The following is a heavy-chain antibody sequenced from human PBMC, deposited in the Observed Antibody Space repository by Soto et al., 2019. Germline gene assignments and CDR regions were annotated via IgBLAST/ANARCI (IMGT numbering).Heavy chain of an antibody. J-gene: IGHJ4*02. CDR1: GGSISSGGYY. CDR3: ARCQGTWYYLDY. V-gene: IGHV4-31*03. Sequence: TLSLTCTVSGGSISSGGYYWSWIRQHPGKGLEWIGYIYYSGSTYYNPSLKSRVTISVDTSKNQFSLKLSSVTAADTAVYYCARCQGTWYYLDYWGQGTLVTVSS. D-gene: IGHD2-8*02. CDR2: IYYSGST.